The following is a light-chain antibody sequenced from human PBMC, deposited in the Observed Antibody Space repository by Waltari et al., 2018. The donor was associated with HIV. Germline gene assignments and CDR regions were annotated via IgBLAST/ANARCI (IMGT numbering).Light chain of an antibody. CDR3: MQALQTPYT. CDR2: LGS. CDR1: QSLLHSHGYSY. V-gene: IGKV2-28*01. Sequence: DIVMIQSPLSLPVTPGEPASISCRSSQSLLHSHGYSYFEWYLQKPGQSPQLLIYLGSNRASGVPDRFSGSGSGTDFTLKISRVEAEDVGVYYCMQALQTPYTFGQGTKLEIK. J-gene: IGKJ2*01.